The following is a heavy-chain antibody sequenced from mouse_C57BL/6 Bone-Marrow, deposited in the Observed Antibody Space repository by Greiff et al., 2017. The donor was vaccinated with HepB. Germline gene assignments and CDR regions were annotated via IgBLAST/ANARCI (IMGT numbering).Heavy chain of an antibody. J-gene: IGHJ2*01. Sequence: EVHLVESGGGLVKPGGSLKLSCAASGFTFSSYAMSWVRQTPEKRLEWVATISDGGSYTYYPDNVKGRFTISRDNAKNNLYLQMSHLKSEDTAMYYCARGVITTDYWGQGTTLTVSS. V-gene: IGHV5-4*01. CDR1: GFTFSSYA. D-gene: IGHD1-1*01. CDR2: ISDGGSYT. CDR3: ARGVITTDY.